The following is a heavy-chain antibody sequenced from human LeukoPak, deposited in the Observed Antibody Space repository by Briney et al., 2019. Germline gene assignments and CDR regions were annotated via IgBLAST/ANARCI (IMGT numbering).Heavy chain of an antibody. D-gene: IGHD1-26*01. CDR1: GYTFTSYD. V-gene: IGHV1-8*03. Sequence: ASVKVSCKASGYTFTSYDINWVRQATGQGLEWMGWMNPNSGNTGYAQEFQGRVTITRDTSASTAYMELSSLRSEDMAVYYRARSWLYSGSYHLDYWGQGTLVTVSS. CDR3: ARSWLYSGSYHLDY. J-gene: IGHJ4*02. CDR2: MNPNSGNT.